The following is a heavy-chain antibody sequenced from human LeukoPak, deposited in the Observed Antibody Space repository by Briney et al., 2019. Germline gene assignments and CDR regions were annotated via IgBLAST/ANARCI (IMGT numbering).Heavy chain of an antibody. D-gene: IGHD4-23*01. V-gene: IGHV3-23*01. CDR1: GFTFSSYA. CDR2: ISGSGSSGST. CDR3: AKGIETTVVTPNDY. J-gene: IGHJ4*02. Sequence: PGGSLRLSCAASGFTFSSYAMSWVRQAPGKGLEWVSTISGSGSSGSTYYADSVEGRFTISRDNSKNTLYLQMNSLRVEDTAVYYCAKGIETTVVTPNDYWGQGTLVTVSS.